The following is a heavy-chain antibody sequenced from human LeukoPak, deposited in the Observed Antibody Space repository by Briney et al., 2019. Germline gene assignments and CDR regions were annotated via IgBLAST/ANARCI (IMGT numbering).Heavy chain of an antibody. CDR1: GGTFSSYA. V-gene: IGHV1-69*06. D-gene: IGHD3-22*01. CDR2: IIPILGTA. J-gene: IGHJ5*02. CDR3: AKGAYYDSSGYYYSPTPFDP. Sequence: ASVKVSCKASGGTFSSYAISWVRQAPGQGLEWMGGIIPILGTANYAQKFQGRVTITADKSTSTASMELSSLRSEYTAVYYCAKGAYYDSSGYYYSPTPFDPWGQGTLVTVSS.